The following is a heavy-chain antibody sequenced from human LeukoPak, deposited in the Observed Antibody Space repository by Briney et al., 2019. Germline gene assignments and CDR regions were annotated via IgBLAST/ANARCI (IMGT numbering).Heavy chain of an antibody. CDR2: ISYDGSNK. Sequence: GRSLRLSCAASGFTFSSYGMHWVRQAPGKGLEWVAVISYDGSNKYYADSVKGRFTISRDNSKNTLYLQMNSLRAEDTAVYYCARHKYYYDRAYFDYWGRGTLVTVSS. J-gene: IGHJ4*02. CDR3: ARHKYYYDRAYFDY. V-gene: IGHV3-30*03. D-gene: IGHD3-10*02. CDR1: GFTFSSYG.